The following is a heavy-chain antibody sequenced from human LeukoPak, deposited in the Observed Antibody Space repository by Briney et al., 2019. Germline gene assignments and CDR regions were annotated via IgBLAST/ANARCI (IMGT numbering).Heavy chain of an antibody. D-gene: IGHD5-12*01. Sequence: GGSLRLSCAASGFTFSSYSMNWVRQAPGKGLEWVSSISSSSSYIYYADSVKGRFTISRDNAKNSLYLQMNSLRAEDTAVYYCARVGLDRRGYSGYEAFDYWGQGALVTVSS. V-gene: IGHV3-21*01. J-gene: IGHJ4*02. CDR3: ARVGLDRRGYSGYEAFDY. CDR2: ISSSSSYI. CDR1: GFTFSSYS.